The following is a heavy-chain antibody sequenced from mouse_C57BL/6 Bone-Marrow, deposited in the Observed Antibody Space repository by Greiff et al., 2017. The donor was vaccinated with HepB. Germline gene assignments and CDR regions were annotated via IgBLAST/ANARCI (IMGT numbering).Heavy chain of an antibody. V-gene: IGHV3-3*01. CDR2: TFYSGIT. CDR3: ARDRYYGSSSYAMDY. Sequence: ESGPSLVRPSQTLSLTCTVTGFSINSDCYWIWIRQFPGNKLEYIGYTFYSGITYYNPSLESRTYITRDTSKNQFSLKLSSVTTEDTATYYCARDRYYGSSSYAMDYWGQGTSVTVSS. J-gene: IGHJ4*01. D-gene: IGHD1-1*01. CDR1: GFSINSDCY.